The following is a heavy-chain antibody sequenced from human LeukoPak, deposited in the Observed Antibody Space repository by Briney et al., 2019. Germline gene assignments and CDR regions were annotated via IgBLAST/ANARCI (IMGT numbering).Heavy chain of an antibody. CDR2: ISAYNGNT. D-gene: IGHD2-2*02. Sequence: ASVKVSCKASGYTFTSYGISWVRQAPGQGLEWMGWISAYNGNTNYAQKLQGRVTMTTDTSTSTAYMELRSLRSDDTAVYYCARGHCSSTSCYKTDAFDIWGQGTMVTVSS. J-gene: IGHJ3*02. CDR1: GYTFTSYG. CDR3: ARGHCSSTSCYKTDAFDI. V-gene: IGHV1-18*01.